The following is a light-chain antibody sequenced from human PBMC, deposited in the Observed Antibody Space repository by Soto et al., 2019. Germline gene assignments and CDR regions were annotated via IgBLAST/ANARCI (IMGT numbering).Light chain of an antibody. CDR3: QQYYSIPLS. V-gene: IGKV4-1*01. Sequence: DIVMTQSPDSLAVSLGERATINCKSSQSIFYSSTNKNYLAWYQQKPGQPPELLIYWASTRESGVPDRFSGSGSATDFTLTISSLQAEDVAVYYCQQYYSIPLSFGGGTKVEIK. CDR2: WAS. J-gene: IGKJ4*01. CDR1: QSIFYSSTNKNY.